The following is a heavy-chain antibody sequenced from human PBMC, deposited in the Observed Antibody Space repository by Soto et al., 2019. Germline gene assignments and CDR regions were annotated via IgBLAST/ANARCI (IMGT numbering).Heavy chain of an antibody. J-gene: IGHJ4*02. CDR2: IYYTGST. CDR1: GGSVSSGSYY. CDR3: AREGYNFGPFDY. Sequence: SETLSLTCTVSGGSVSSGSYYWSWIRQPPGRGLEWIGFIYYTGSTNYNPSLNSRVTISVDTSKNQFSLTVTSVTAADTAVYYCAREGYNFGPFDYWGQGALVTVPQ. V-gene: IGHV4-61*01. D-gene: IGHD5-18*01.